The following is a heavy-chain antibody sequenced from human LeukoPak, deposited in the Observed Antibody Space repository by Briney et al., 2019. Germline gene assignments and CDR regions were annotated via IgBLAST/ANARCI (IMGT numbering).Heavy chain of an antibody. CDR1: GYTFTTYD. J-gene: IGHJ4*02. Sequence: ASVKVSCKASGYTFTTYDINWVRQATGQGLEWMGWMNPNSGNTGFAQTFQGRVTMTRDTSISTAYMGLSSLRSEDTAVYYCARDKGGYYDSSGYLDYWGQGTLVTVSS. CDR3: ARDKGGYYDSSGYLDY. D-gene: IGHD3-22*01. CDR2: MNPNSGNT. V-gene: IGHV1-8*01.